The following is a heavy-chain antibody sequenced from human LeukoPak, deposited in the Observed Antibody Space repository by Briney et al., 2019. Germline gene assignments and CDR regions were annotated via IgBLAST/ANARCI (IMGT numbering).Heavy chain of an antibody. CDR1: GGSVSSGSYY. J-gene: IGHJ3*02. CDR2: IYYSGST. V-gene: IGHV4-61*01. CDR3: ARDTVVPIQWFGEHDAFDI. Sequence: SETLSLTCTVSGGSVSSGSYYWSWIRQPPGKGLEWIGYIYYSGSTNYNPSLKSRVTISVDTSKNQFSLKLSSVTAADTAVYYCARDTVVPIQWFGEHDAFDIWGQGTMVTVSS. D-gene: IGHD3-10*01.